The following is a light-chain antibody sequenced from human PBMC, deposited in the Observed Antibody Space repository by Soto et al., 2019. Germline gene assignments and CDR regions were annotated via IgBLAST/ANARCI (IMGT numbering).Light chain of an antibody. Sequence: QSVLTQPASVSGSPGQSITISCTGTSSDVGGYSYVSWYQQHPGKAPKLMIYDVSNRPSGLSNRFSGSKSGNTASLTISGLQAEDEADYYCSSYTSSSTFYVFGTGTKVTVL. CDR3: SSYTSSSTFYV. CDR1: SSDVGGYSY. CDR2: DVS. V-gene: IGLV2-14*01. J-gene: IGLJ1*01.